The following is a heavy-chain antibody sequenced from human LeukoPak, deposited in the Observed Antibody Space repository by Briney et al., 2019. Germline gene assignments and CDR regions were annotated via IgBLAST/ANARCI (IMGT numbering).Heavy chain of an antibody. CDR3: AKDHDYDSSGPR. V-gene: IGHV3-23*01. D-gene: IGHD3-22*01. CDR2: IGGNADNT. Sequence: PGGSLRLSCATSGFTFSNYAMSWVRQAPGKGLEWASGIGGNADNTYYADSVKGRFTIFRDNPKNMLYLQMNRLRAEDTATYYCAKDHDYDSSGPRWGQGTLVTVSS. CDR1: GFTFSNYA. J-gene: IGHJ4*02.